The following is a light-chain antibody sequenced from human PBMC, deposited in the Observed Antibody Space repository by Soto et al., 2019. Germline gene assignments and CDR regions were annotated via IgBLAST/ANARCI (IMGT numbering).Light chain of an antibody. CDR3: QHFGGSLPVT. V-gene: IGKV3-20*01. Sequence: IVITQSPATLSESPGESATLSCRDRQSVSSNLAWYQQKPGQAPSLLIYDISARATGIPDRFSGSGSGIDFTLTISRLEPEDFAVYYCQHFGGSLPVTFGQGTRLEIK. CDR1: QSVSSN. J-gene: IGKJ5*01. CDR2: DIS.